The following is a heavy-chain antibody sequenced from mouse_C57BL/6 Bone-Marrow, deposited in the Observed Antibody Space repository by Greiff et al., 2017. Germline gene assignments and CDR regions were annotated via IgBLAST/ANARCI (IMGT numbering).Heavy chain of an antibody. V-gene: IGHV1-55*01. CDR2: IYPTSGRT. D-gene: IGHD1-1*02. CDR3: ARRWAY. CDR1: GYTFTSYW. Sequence: VQLQQPGAELVKPGASVKMSCKASGYTFTSYWITWVKQRPGQGLEWIGDIYPTSGRTNYNEKFKGKATLTADKSSSPAYMQLSSLTSEDSAVYFCARRWAYWGQGTLVTVSA. J-gene: IGHJ3*01.